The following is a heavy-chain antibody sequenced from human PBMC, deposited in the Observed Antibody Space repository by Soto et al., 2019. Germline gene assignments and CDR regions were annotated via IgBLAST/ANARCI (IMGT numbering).Heavy chain of an antibody. CDR1: GYTFTGYY. Sequence: SVKVSCKASGYTFTGYYMHWVRQAPGQGLEWMGWINPNFGTANYAQKFQGRVTMTADESTSTAYMELSSLRSEDTAVYYCARKYQLLQAWFDPWGQGTLVTVSS. CDR2: INPNFGTA. D-gene: IGHD2-2*01. CDR3: ARKYQLLQAWFDP. J-gene: IGHJ5*02. V-gene: IGHV1-69*13.